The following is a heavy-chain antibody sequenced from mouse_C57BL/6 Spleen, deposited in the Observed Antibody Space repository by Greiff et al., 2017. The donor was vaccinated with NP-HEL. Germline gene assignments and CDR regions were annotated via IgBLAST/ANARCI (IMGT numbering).Heavy chain of an antibody. J-gene: IGHJ4*01. CDR3: AKGGGWLLQGYYAMDY. CDR1: GFSLTSYG. V-gene: IGHV2-3*01. CDR2: IWGDGST. Sequence: QVQLKESGPGLVAPSQSLSITCTVSGFSLTSYGVSWVRQPPGKGLEWLGVIWGDGSTNYHSALIYRLSISKDNSKSQVFLNLNSLHTDDTSTYYCAKGGGWLLQGYYAMDYWGQGTSVTVSS. D-gene: IGHD2-3*01.